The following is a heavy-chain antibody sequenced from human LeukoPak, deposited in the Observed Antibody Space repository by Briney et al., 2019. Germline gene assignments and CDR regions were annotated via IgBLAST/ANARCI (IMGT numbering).Heavy chain of an antibody. D-gene: IGHD3-10*01. Sequence: PGRSLRLSCAASRFTFSSYAMHWVRQAPGKGLEWVAVISYDGSNKYYADSVKGRFTISRDNSKNTPYLQMNSLRAEDTAVYYCAKGRSTGWFGEWLDHWGQGTLVTVSS. V-gene: IGHV3-30-3*01. J-gene: IGHJ4*02. CDR1: RFTFSSYA. CDR2: ISYDGSNK. CDR3: AKGRSTGWFGEWLDH.